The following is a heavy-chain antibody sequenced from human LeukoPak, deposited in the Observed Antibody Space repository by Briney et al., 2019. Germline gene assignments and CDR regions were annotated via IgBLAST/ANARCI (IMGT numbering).Heavy chain of an antibody. J-gene: IGHJ3*02. CDR1: GGSISSSSYY. Sequence: PSETLSLTCTVSGGSISSSSYYWGWIRQPPGKGLEWIGSIYYSGSTYYNPSLKSRVTISVDTSKNQFSLKLSSVTAADTAVYYCARHNYDYVWGSYRLEAFDIWGQGTMVTVSS. CDR2: IYYSGST. CDR3: ARHNYDYVWGSYRLEAFDI. D-gene: IGHD3-16*02. V-gene: IGHV4-39*01.